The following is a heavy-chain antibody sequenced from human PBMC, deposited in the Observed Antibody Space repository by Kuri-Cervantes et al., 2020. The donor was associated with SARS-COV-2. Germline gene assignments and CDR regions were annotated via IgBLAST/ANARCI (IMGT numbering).Heavy chain of an antibody. D-gene: IGHD6-13*01. CDR3: ARDRYSSSCFDY. J-gene: IGHJ4*02. CDR1: GFTFSSYG. V-gene: IGHV3-30*02. CDR2: IRYDGSNK. Sequence: GESLKISCAASGFTFSSYGMHWVRQAPGKGLEWVAFIRYDGSNKYYADSVKGRFTISRDNAKNSLYLQMNSLGAEDTAVYYCARDRYSSSCFDYWGQGTLVTVSS.